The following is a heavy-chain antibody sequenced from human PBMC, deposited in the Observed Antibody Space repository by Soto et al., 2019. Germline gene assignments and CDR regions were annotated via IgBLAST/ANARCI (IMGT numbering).Heavy chain of an antibody. J-gene: IGHJ5*02. V-gene: IGHV4-39*01. D-gene: IGHD2-15*01. CDR1: GGPISSSDYY. CDR2: IYYNVTS. Sequence: PSETLSLTCTVSGGPISSSDYYWGWIRQPPGKGLEWIGNIYYNVTSYYNPSLKSRLTISADTSKNQFSLKLSSVTAADTAIYYCAYSVVVVVAAISWFDPWGQGTLVTVSS. CDR3: AYSVVVVVAAISWFDP.